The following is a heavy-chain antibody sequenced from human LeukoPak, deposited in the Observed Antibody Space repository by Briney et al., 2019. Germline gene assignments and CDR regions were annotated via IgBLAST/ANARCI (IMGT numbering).Heavy chain of an antibody. D-gene: IGHD6-13*01. V-gene: IGHV5-51*01. J-gene: IGHJ5*02. CDR3: ARHEVAAAGTFDP. Sequence: GESLKISCQGSGYTFTKYWIGWVRQMPGKGLEWMGIIYPGDSDTRYSPSFQGQVTISADKSISTAYLQWSSLKASDTAMYYCARHEVAAAGTFDPWGQGTLVTVSS. CDR2: IYPGDSDT. CDR1: GYTFTKYW.